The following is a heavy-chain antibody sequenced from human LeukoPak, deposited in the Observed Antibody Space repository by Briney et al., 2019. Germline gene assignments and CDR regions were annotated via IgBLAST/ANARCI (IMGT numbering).Heavy chain of an antibody. CDR3: ARVVVAATHYYFDY. J-gene: IGHJ4*02. Sequence: GGSLRLSCAASGFTFSSYSMNWVRQAPGKGLEWVSAISGSGGSTYYADSVKGRFTISRDNSKNTLYLQMNSLRAEDTAVYYCARVVVAATHYYFDYWGQGTLVTVSS. CDR2: ISGSGGST. D-gene: IGHD2-15*01. V-gene: IGHV3-23*01. CDR1: GFTFSSYS.